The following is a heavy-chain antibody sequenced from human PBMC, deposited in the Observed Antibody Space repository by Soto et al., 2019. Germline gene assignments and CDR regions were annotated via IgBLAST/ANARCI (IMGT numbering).Heavy chain of an antibody. D-gene: IGHD3-10*01. Sequence: GGSLRLSCAASGFTFSSYSMNWVRQAPGKGLEWVSSISSSSSYIYYADSVKGRFTISRDNAKNSLYLQMNSLRAEDTAVYYCARPLSIPFGSGSYLYPFDYWGQGTLVTVSS. CDR1: GFTFSSYS. V-gene: IGHV3-21*01. CDR2: ISSSSSYI. CDR3: ARPLSIPFGSGSYLYPFDY. J-gene: IGHJ4*02.